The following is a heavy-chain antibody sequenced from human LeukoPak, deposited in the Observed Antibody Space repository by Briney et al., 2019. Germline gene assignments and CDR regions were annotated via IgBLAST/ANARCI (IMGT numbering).Heavy chain of an antibody. CDR2: IKQDGSEK. D-gene: IGHD3-3*01. J-gene: IGHJ4*02. Sequence: GGSLRLSCADSGFTFSSYWMSWVRQAPGKGLEWVANIKQDGSEKYYVDSVKGRFTISRDNAKNSLYLQMNSLRAEDTAVYYCARDRSTDFSSGYYTNYFDYWGQGTLVSVSS. V-gene: IGHV3-7*01. CDR3: ARDRSTDFSSGYYTNYFDY. CDR1: GFTFSSYW.